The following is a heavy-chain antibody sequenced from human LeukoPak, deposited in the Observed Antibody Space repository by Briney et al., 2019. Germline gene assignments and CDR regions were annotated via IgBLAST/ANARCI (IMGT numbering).Heavy chain of an antibody. CDR1: GGSISSYF. Sequence: SETLSLTGTVSGGSISSYFWSWLRQPPGKGLEWIGYIYYTGSTNYNPSLKSRVTISVDTSKNQFSLKLSSVTAADTAVYYCARRGYGSSSSWYYFDYWGQGTLVTVSS. CDR3: ARRGYGSSSSWYYFDY. V-gene: IGHV4-59*08. CDR2: IYYTGST. D-gene: IGHD6-13*01. J-gene: IGHJ4*02.